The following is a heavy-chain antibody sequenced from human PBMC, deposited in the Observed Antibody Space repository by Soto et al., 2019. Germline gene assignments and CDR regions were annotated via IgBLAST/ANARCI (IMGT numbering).Heavy chain of an antibody. V-gene: IGHV4-39*07. CDR1: GGSISSSSYY. CDR3: ARGMAEEQIFYYFDY. J-gene: IGHJ4*02. Sequence: SETLSLTCTVSGGSISSSSYYWGWIRQPPGKGLEWIGSIYYSGSTYYNPSLKSRVTISVDASKSQFYLKLRSVTAADTAVYYCARGMAEEQIFYYFDYWGQGALVTVS. CDR2: IYYSGST. D-gene: IGHD3-9*01.